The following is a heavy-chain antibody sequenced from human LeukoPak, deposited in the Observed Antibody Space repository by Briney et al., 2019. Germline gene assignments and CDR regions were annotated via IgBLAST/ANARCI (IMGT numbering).Heavy chain of an antibody. J-gene: IGHJ4*02. Sequence: GGSLRLSCAASGFTFSSYWMHWVRQAPGKGLVWVSRIHSDGRSTDYADSVKGRFTISRDNAKNTLNLQMNSLRAEDTAVYYCARDPGGGTLDYWGQGALVTVSS. D-gene: IGHD3-16*01. V-gene: IGHV3-74*01. CDR3: ARDPGGGTLDY. CDR2: IHSDGRST. CDR1: GFTFSSYW.